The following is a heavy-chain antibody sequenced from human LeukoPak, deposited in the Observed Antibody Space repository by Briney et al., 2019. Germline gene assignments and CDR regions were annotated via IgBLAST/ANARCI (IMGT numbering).Heavy chain of an antibody. CDR2: VSAYNGDT. J-gene: IGHJ4*02. D-gene: IGHD2-2*03. CDR1: GYTFTTNG. CDR3: ARVSGYFSTTSYYHLDY. Sequence: GASVKVSCKASGYTFTTNGISWVRQAPGQGLEWMGWVSAYNGDTNYAQKIQDRVTVTTDTSTSTAYMELRSLRSDDTAVYYCARVSGYFSTTSYYHLDYWGQGTLVTVSS. V-gene: IGHV1-18*01.